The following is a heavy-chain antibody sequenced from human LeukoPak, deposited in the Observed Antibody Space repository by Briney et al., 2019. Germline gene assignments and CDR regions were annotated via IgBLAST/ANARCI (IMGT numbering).Heavy chain of an antibody. V-gene: IGHV3-30-3*01. D-gene: IGHD2-15*01. CDR3: ARRGSSGRGSDYYYYGVDV. CDR2: ISYDGSNK. J-gene: IGHJ6*02. Sequence: PGRSLRLSCAASGFTFSYNAFHWVRQAPGKGLEWVTFISYDGSNKYYANSVKGRFTISRDNSQNTLYLQMNSLTTKDSAVYYCARRGSSGRGSDYYYYGVDVWGQGTTVIVSS. CDR1: GFTFSYNA.